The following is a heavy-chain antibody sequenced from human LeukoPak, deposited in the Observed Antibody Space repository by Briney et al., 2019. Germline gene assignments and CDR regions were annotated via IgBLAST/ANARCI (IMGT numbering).Heavy chain of an antibody. D-gene: IGHD6-13*01. V-gene: IGHV1-24*01. CDR3: ATGPTPAAAAGPGLRYYFDY. CDR1: GCTLTELS. Sequence: ASVKVSCKVSGCTLTELSMHWVRQAPGKGLEWMGGFDPEDGETIYAQTFQGRVTMTEDTSTDTAYMELSSLRSEDTAVYYCATGPTPAAAAGPGLRYYFDYWGQGTLVTVSS. J-gene: IGHJ4*02. CDR2: FDPEDGET.